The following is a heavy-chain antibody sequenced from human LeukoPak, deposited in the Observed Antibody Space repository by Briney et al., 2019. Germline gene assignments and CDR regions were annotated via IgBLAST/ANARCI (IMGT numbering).Heavy chain of an antibody. CDR2: IYYSGTT. CDR1: GGSISSSSYS. J-gene: IGHJ4*02. D-gene: IGHD3-3*01. Sequence: KTSETLSLTXTVSGGSISSSSYSWGWIRQPPGKGLEWIGSIYYSGTTYYNPSLKSRVTISVDTSKIQFSLKLSSVAATDTAVYFCARLRFDFWSGYTHPYFDYWGQGTLVTVSS. V-gene: IGHV4-39*01. CDR3: ARLRFDFWSGYTHPYFDY.